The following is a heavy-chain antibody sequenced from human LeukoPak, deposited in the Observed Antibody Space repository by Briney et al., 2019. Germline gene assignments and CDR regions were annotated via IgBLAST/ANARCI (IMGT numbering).Heavy chain of an antibody. D-gene: IGHD3-22*01. Sequence: GSLRLSCAASGFTFSGYAMGWVRQAPGKGLEWVSAISGSAGSTYYADSVKGRFTISRDNSKNSLYLQMNSPRAEDTAVYYCAKLRDFYDSTGYSRFPYWGQGTLVTVSS. V-gene: IGHV3-23*01. J-gene: IGHJ4*02. CDR1: GFTFSGYA. CDR2: ISGSAGST. CDR3: AKLRDFYDSTGYSRFPY.